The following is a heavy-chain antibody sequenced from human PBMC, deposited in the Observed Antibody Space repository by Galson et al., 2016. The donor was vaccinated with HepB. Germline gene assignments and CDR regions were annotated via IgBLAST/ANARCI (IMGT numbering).Heavy chain of an antibody. CDR2: ISYTGST. D-gene: IGHD3-16*01. CDR1: GGSFSNTNYY. CDR3: ASLLTRYSYASDTPSDY. Sequence: SETLSLTCTVSGGSFSNTNYYWGWIRQPPGKRLEWIASISYTGSTYYSPSLKSRLTISVDTSKKQKQVSLKLTSVTAADTAVYYCASLLTRYSYASDTPSDYWGQGTLVTVSS. J-gene: IGHJ4*02. V-gene: IGHV4-39*07.